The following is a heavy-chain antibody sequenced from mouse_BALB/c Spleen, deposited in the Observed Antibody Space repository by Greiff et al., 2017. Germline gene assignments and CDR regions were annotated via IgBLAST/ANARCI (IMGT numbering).Heavy chain of an antibody. V-gene: IGHV5-9-3*01. CDR2: ISSGGSYT. CDR3: ARVYDGYYAMDY. Sequence: DVHLVESGGGLVKPGGSLKLSCAASGFTFSSYAMSWVRQTPEKRLEWVATISSGGSYTYYPDSVKGRFTISRDNAKNNLYLQMSSLKSEDTAMYYCARVYDGYYAMDYWGQGTSVTVSS. J-gene: IGHJ4*01. CDR1: GFTFSSYA. D-gene: IGHD2-14*01.